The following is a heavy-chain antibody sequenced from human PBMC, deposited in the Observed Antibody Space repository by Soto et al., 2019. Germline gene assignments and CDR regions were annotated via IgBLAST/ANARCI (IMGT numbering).Heavy chain of an antibody. D-gene: IGHD5-12*01. V-gene: IGHV3-23*01. CDR2: ISGSGGST. CDR1: GFTFATYP. CDR3: AKDGQDVATIRGAFDI. Sequence: GGSRLFPLQAPGFTFATYPMTWAPKAPGKGLEGVSVISGSGGSTYYADSVKGRFTISRDNSKNTLYLQMNSLRAEDTAVYYCAKDGQDVATIRGAFDIWGQGTMVTVSS. J-gene: IGHJ3*02.